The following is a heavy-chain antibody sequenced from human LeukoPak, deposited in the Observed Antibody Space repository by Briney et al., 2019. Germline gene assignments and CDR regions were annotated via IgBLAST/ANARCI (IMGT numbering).Heavy chain of an antibody. Sequence: GGSLRLSCAASGFTVSSNYMSWVRQAPGKGLEWVSVIYSGGSTYYADSVKGRFSISRDNSKNTLYLQMNSLRAEDTAVYYCARGLPTDCSGGSCYSRYFDYWGQGTLSPSPQ. CDR1: GFTVSSNY. D-gene: IGHD2-15*01. V-gene: IGHV3-66*01. CDR2: IYSGGST. CDR3: ARGLPTDCSGGSCYSRYFDY. J-gene: IGHJ4*02.